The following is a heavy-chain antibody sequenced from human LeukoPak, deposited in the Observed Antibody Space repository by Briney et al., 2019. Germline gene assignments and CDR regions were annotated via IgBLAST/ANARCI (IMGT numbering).Heavy chain of an antibody. J-gene: IGHJ4*02. Sequence: PGDSLRLSCAASEFTFSSNAMTWVRQAPGKGLEWVSYISTSSNTKYYADSVKGRFSISRDNAENSLYLQMTGLRADDTAVYYCGREWSYYSVPFDYWGQGTPVTVSS. CDR2: ISTSSNTK. CDR3: GREWSYYSVPFDY. CDR1: EFTFSSNA. V-gene: IGHV3-48*04. D-gene: IGHD1-26*01.